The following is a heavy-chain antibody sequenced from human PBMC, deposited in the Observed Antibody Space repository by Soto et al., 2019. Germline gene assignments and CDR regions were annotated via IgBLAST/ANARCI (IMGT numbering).Heavy chain of an antibody. CDR2: INPNSGGT. Sequence: ASVKVSCKDSGYTFTGYYMHWVRHAPGQGLEWMGWINPNSGGTNYAQKFQGWVTMTRDTSISTAYMELSRLRSDDTAVYYCARDPNWNAPRLYAFDIRGQGTMVTVSS. V-gene: IGHV1-2*04. D-gene: IGHD1-1*01. J-gene: IGHJ3*02. CDR1: GYTFTGYY. CDR3: ARDPNWNAPRLYAFDI.